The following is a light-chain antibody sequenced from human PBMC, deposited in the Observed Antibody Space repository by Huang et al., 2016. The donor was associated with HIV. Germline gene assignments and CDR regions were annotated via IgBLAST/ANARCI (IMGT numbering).Light chain of an antibody. CDR3: QQYNAWPPWT. CDR1: QSVSTN. J-gene: IGKJ1*01. CDR2: DAS. V-gene: IGKV3-15*01. Sequence: ETVMTQSPATLSVSPGERATLSCRASQSVSTNLAWYHQRPGQAPRLLIYDASTRATGVPARFSGRGSGTEFTLTISSLQSGDFAVYFCQQYNAWPPWTFGQGTKVEIK.